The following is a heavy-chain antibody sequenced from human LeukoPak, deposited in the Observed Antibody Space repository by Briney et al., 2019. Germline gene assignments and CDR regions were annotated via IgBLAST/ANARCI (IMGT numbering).Heavy chain of an antibody. J-gene: IGHJ5*02. CDR1: GGSISSGGYY. CDR3: ARGSPLRFLETNWFDP. D-gene: IGHD3-3*01. CDR2: IYHSGST. Sequence: SETLSLTCTVSGGSISSGGYYWSWIRQPPGKGLEWIGYIYHSGSTYYNPSLKSRVTISVDRSKNQFSLKLSSVTAADTAVYYCARGSPLRFLETNWFDPWGQGTLVTVSS. V-gene: IGHV4-30-2*01.